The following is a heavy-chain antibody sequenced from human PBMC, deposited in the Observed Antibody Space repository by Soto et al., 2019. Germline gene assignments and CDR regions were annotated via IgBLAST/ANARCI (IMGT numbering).Heavy chain of an antibody. J-gene: IGHJ4*02. CDR1: GFTFSSYG. Sequence: GGSLRLSCAASGFTFSSYGMHWVRQAPGKGLEWVAVISYDGSNKYYADSVKGRFTISRDNSKNTLYLQMNSLRAEDTAVYYCAKNFGYYYDSSALIDYWGQGTLVTVSS. D-gene: IGHD3-22*01. CDR3: AKNFGYYYDSSALIDY. CDR2: ISYDGSNK. V-gene: IGHV3-30*18.